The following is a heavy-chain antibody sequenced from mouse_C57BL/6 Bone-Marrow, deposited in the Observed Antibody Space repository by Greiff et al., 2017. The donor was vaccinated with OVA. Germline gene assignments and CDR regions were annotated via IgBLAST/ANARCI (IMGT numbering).Heavy chain of an antibody. J-gene: IGHJ4*01. V-gene: IGHV5-17*01. CDR3: ARSSAGDAMDY. Sequence: EVMLVASGGGLVKPGGSLKLSCPASGFTFSDYGMHWVRQAPEKGLEWVAYISRGSSTIYYADKVKGRFTLSRDNAKNTLLLQMTSLRSEDTAMYYCARSSAGDAMDYWGQGTSGTVSS. CDR1: GFTFSDYG. CDR2: ISRGSSTI. D-gene: IGHD4-1*01.